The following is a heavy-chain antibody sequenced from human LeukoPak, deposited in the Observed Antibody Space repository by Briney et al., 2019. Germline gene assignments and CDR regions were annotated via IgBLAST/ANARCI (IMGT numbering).Heavy chain of an antibody. Sequence: SVKVSCKASGGTFSSYAISWVRQAPGQGLEWMGGIIPIFGTANYAQKFQGRVTITADESTSTAYMELSSLRSEDTAVYYCARASGGTYSSSSPFDYWGQGTLVTVSS. CDR3: ARASGGTYSSSSPFDY. V-gene: IGHV1-69*13. CDR1: GGTFSSYA. J-gene: IGHJ4*02. D-gene: IGHD6-6*01. CDR2: IIPIFGTA.